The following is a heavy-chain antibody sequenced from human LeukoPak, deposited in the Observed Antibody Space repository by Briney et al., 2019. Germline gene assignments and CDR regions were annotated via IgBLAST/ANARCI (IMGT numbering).Heavy chain of an antibody. V-gene: IGHV3-33*01. CDR2: IWYDGSNK. D-gene: IGHD2/OR15-2a*01. Sequence: SCKASGYTFTSYYMHWVRQAPGKGLVWVALIWYDGSNKYYADSVKGRLTISRDNSKNTLYLQMNSLRAEDTAVYYCAREGPRGNSQFDYWGQGTLVTVSS. CDR3: AREGPRGNSQFDY. J-gene: IGHJ4*02. CDR1: GYTFTSYY.